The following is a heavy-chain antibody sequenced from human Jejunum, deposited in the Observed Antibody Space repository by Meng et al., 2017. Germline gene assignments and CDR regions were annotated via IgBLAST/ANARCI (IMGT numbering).Heavy chain of an antibody. CDR3: ARYRSGSSDY. CDR1: GVTFRSYW. V-gene: IGHV3-33*08. D-gene: IGHD3-10*01. CDR2: IWYDGYKT. J-gene: IGHJ4*02. Sequence: GPVVEAGGGLVQPGGSRRRSLVTSGVTFRSYWMHWVGKAPGKGLEWVGVIWYDGYKTYYADSVKGRFSISRDNSKNTVYLQMNSLRVEDTAVYYCARYRSGSSDYWGPGTLVTVSS.